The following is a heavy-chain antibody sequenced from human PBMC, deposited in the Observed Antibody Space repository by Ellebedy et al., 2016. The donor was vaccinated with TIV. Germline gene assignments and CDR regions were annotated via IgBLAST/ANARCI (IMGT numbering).Heavy chain of an antibody. Sequence: SETLSLXXTVSGGSISSSSYFWGWIRQPPGKGLEWIGIIYYSGRTYYNPSLNSRVSISVDRAKNQFSLNLNSVTASDTAVYYCARPLRSTVTTSIYFDYWGQGTLVTVSS. CDR1: GGSISSSSYF. V-gene: IGHV4-39*01. CDR2: IYYSGRT. D-gene: IGHD4-17*01. CDR3: ARPLRSTVTTSIYFDY. J-gene: IGHJ4*02.